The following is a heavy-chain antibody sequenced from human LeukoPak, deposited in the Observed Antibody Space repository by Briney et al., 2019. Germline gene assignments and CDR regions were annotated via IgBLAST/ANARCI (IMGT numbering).Heavy chain of an antibody. J-gene: IGHJ3*02. V-gene: IGHV1-18*01. CDR3: ARGLRDSTVDYPTFRDAFDI. Sequence: ASVKVPCKASGYTFLTYGISWVRQAPGQGLEWMGWISAYNGNTNYAQKLQGRVTMTTDTSTSTAYMELRSLRSDDTAVYYCARGLRDSTVDYPTFRDAFDIWGQGTMVTVSS. D-gene: IGHD4-11*01. CDR1: GYTFLTYG. CDR2: ISAYNGNT.